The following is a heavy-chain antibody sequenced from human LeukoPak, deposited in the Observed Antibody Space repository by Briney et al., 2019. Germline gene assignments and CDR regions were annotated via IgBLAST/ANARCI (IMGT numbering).Heavy chain of an antibody. CDR3: ARDGASRGAPDEY. CDR2: IPHDGSNK. Sequence: PGGSLRLSCAASGFTFSSYAMHWARQAPGKGLEWVAVIPHDGSNKYYADSVKGRFTISRDNSKNTLYLQMNSLRDEDTAVYYCARDGASRGAPDEYWGQGTLVTVSS. J-gene: IGHJ4*02. D-gene: IGHD2-15*01. CDR1: GFTFSSYA. V-gene: IGHV3-30-3*01.